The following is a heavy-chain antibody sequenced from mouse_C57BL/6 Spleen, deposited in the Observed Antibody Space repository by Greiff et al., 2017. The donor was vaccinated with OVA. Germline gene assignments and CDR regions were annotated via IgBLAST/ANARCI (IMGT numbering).Heavy chain of an antibody. CDR1: GFTFSDYG. CDR2: ISSGSSTI. D-gene: IGHD1-1*01. CDR3: ARITTVEGYFDV. Sequence: DVHLVESGGGLVKPGGSLKLSCAASGFTFSDYGMHWVRQAPEKGLEWVAYISSGSSTIYYADTVKGRFTISRDNAKNTLFLQMTSLRSEDTAMYYCARITTVEGYFDVWGTGTTVTVSS. J-gene: IGHJ1*03. V-gene: IGHV5-17*01.